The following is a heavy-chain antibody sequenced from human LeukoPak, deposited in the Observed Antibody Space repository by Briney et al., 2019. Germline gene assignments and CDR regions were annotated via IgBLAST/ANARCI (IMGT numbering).Heavy chain of an antibody. V-gene: IGHV4-38-2*02. J-gene: IGHJ3*02. Sequence: SETLSLTCSVSGDSITTSYYWTWIRQPPGEGLEWIGSIYHSGTTYYNPSLKSRVTIFVDMSKNQFSLRLNSVTAADTAVYHCARHPPGSRYAFDIWGQGTMVTVSS. CDR2: IYHSGTT. CDR1: GDSITTSYY. CDR3: ARHPPGSRYAFDI.